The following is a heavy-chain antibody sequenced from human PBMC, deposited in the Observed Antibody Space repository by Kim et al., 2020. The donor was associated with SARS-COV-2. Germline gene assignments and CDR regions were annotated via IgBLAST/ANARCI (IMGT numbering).Heavy chain of an antibody. CDR2: VSYSGNT. Sequence: SETLSLTCTVSGGSITSGDYYWSWIRQHPGKGLEWIGYVSYSGNTYYKSSLKSRVTISVDTSKNQFSLKLSSVTAADTAVYYCARRLPYYYYNSEPPTRWGQGTMVTVSS. V-gene: IGHV4-31*03. D-gene: IGHD3-22*01. J-gene: IGHJ3*01. CDR1: GGSITSGDYY. CDR3: ARRLPYYYYNSEPPTR.